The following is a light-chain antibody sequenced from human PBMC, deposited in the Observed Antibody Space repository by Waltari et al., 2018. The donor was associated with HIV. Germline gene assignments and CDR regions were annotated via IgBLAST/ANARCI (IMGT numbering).Light chain of an antibody. CDR3: QSYDSSNQV. Sequence: NFMLTQPHSVSESPGKTVTISCTRSSGSIASNYVQWYQNRPGSSPTTVIYEDNQRPSGVPRRFSGSIESSSNSASLPISGLKTEDEADYYCQSYDSSNQVFGGGTKLTVL. CDR1: SGSIASNY. CDR2: EDN. J-gene: IGLJ2*01. V-gene: IGLV6-57*01.